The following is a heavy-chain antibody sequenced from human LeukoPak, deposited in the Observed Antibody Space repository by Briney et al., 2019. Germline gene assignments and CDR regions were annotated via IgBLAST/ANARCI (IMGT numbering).Heavy chain of an antibody. V-gene: IGHV4-30-4*01. Sequence: SETLSLTCTVSGGSISSGDYYWSWIRQPPGKGLEWIGYIYYSGSTYYNPSLKSRVTISVDTSKNQFSLKLSSVTAADTAVYYCARGLYYYDSSGYYYFDYWGQGTLVTVSS. CDR2: IYYSGST. D-gene: IGHD3-22*01. CDR1: GGSISSGDYY. CDR3: ARGLYYYDSSGYYYFDY. J-gene: IGHJ4*02.